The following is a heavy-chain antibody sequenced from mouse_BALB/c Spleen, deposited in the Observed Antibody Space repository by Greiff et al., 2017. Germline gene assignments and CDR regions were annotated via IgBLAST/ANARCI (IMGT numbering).Heavy chain of an antibody. CDR2: ISSGGST. D-gene: IGHD2-3*01. V-gene: IGHV5-6-5*01. CDR1: GFTFSSYA. CDR3: ARGRSYDGYYDYAMDY. J-gene: IGHJ4*01. Sequence: EVMLVESGGGLVKPGGSLKLSCAASGFTFSSYAMSWVRQTPEKRLEWVASISSGGSTYYPDSVKGRFTISRDNARNILYLQMSSLRSEDTAMYYCARGRSYDGYYDYAMDYWGQGTSGTVSS.